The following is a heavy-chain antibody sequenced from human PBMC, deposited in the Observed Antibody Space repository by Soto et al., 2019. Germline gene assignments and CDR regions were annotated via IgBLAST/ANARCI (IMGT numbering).Heavy chain of an antibody. CDR2: IIPIFGTA. CDR3: ARDQRNQLRPGHYYYGMDV. D-gene: IGHD2-2*01. J-gene: IGHJ6*02. CDR1: GGTFSSYA. V-gene: IGHV1-69*06. Sequence: SVKVACKASGGTFSSYAISWVRQAPEQGLEWMGGIIPIFGTANYSQKFQGRVTITADKSTSTAYMELSSLRSEDTAVYYCARDQRNQLRPGHYYYGMDVWGQGTTVTVSS.